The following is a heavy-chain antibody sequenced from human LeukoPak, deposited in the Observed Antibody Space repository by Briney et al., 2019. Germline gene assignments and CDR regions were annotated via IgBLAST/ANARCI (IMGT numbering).Heavy chain of an antibody. CDR3: TRRAYTSDAGD. CDR2: IYPGGSDT. J-gene: IGHJ4*02. CDR1: GYTFANYW. D-gene: IGHD3-16*01. V-gene: IGHV5-51*01. Sequence: GESLKISCKGSGYTFANYWIAWVRQMPGKGLEWMGIIYPGGSDTRYSPSFQGQVTISANKAINTAYLRWSSLKASDTAMYYCTRRAYTSDAGDWGQGTLVTVSS.